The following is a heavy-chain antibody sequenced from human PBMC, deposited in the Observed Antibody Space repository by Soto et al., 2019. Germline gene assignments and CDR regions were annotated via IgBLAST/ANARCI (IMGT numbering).Heavy chain of an antibody. V-gene: IGHV3-33*01. CDR3: ARDTTRAMVRIYYGMDV. D-gene: IGHD3-10*01. CDR1: GFTFSSYG. J-gene: IGHJ6*02. CDR2: IWYDGSNK. Sequence: XXSLRLSCAASGFTFSSYGMHWVLQAPGKGLEWVAVIWYDGSNKYYADSVKGRFTISRDNSKNTLYLQMNSLRAEDKAVYYCARDTTRAMVRIYYGMDVWGQGTTVTVSS.